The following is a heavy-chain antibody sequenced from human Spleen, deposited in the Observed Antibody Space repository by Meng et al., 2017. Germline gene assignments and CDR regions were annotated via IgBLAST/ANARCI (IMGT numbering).Heavy chain of an antibody. V-gene: IGHV1-2*06. CDR3: ARGDRTMVRGTRVYAFDI. CDR1: GYNFPDYY. J-gene: IGHJ3*02. CDR2: INPKSGDT. D-gene: IGHD3-10*01. Sequence: ASVKVSCKPSGYNFPDYYIHWVRRAPGQGLEWMGRINPKSGDTHYAQKFQARVTMTGDTSISTAYMELSGLRSDDTAMYYCARGDRTMVRGTRVYAFDIWGQGTMVTVSS.